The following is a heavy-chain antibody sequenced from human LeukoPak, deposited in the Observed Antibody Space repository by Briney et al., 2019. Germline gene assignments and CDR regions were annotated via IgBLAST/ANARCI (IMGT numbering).Heavy chain of an antibody. CDR3: AKVGASEWSIVLGPIKY. V-gene: IGHV3-48*01. CDR2: ISSSGSTI. Sequence: GGSPRLSCGASGFIFSSYCMMWVRQAPGKGLEWVSYISSSGSTIYYADSVKGRVTISRDNSKNTLHLQMSSLRAEDTAVYYCAKVGASEWSIVLGPIKYWGQGTLVSVSS. D-gene: IGHD2-8*01. J-gene: IGHJ4*02. CDR1: GFIFSSYC.